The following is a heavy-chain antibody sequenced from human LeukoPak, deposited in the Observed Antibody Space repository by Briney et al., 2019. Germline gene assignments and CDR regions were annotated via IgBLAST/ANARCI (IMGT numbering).Heavy chain of an antibody. Sequence: GGSLRLSCAASGFTFSSYSMNWVRQAPGKGLEWVSSISSSSSYIYYADSVKGRFTISRDNAKNSLYLQMNSLRAEDTAVYYCARDHWRGRGPAYLWGQGTLVTVSS. CDR2: ISSSSSYI. D-gene: IGHD3-3*01. CDR3: ARDHWRGRGPAYL. CDR1: GFTFSSYS. J-gene: IGHJ4*02. V-gene: IGHV3-21*01.